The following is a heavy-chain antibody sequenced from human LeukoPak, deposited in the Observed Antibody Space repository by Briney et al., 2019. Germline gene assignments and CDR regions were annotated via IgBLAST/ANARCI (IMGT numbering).Heavy chain of an antibody. V-gene: IGHV1-8*01. Sequence: ATERVSCKASGYTFSNYDIKGVRQATGQGREWMGWMNPRSGNKGYVDKFQGRVSMTVDTSINTAYLELSGLRSEDTAVYFCARDAQYSSAWNFDYWGQGTVVTVSS. CDR3: ARDAQYSSAWNFDY. CDR2: MNPRSGNK. J-gene: IGHJ4*02. D-gene: IGHD3-22*01. CDR1: GYTFSNYD.